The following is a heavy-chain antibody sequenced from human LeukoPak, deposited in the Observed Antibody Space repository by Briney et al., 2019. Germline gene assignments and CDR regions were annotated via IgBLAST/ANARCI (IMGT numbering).Heavy chain of an antibody. CDR3: ARMPPEIYVVLMVYATLDY. CDR2: ISGSGGST. CDR1: GFTFSSYA. D-gene: IGHD2-8*01. J-gene: IGHJ4*02. V-gene: IGHV3-23*01. Sequence: GGSLRLSCAASGFTFSSYAMSWVRQAPGKGLEWVSAISGSGGSTYYADSVKGRFTISRDNSKNTLHLQMNSLRAEDTAVYYCARMPPEIYVVLMVYATLDYWGQGTLVTVSS.